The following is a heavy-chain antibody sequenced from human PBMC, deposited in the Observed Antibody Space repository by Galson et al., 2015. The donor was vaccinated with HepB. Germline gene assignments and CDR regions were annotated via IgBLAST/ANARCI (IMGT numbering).Heavy chain of an antibody. CDR3: ATQGWEQHLVPDY. Sequence: QSGAEVKKPGESLRISCKGSGYNFTSYWITWVRQMPGKGLEWMGRINPSDSYTNYSPSFQGHVTMSADKSISTAYLQWSSLKASDTAMYYCATQGWEQHLVPDYWGQGTPVTVSS. J-gene: IGHJ4*02. CDR1: GYNFTSYW. CDR2: INPSDSYT. D-gene: IGHD6-13*01. V-gene: IGHV5-10-1*01.